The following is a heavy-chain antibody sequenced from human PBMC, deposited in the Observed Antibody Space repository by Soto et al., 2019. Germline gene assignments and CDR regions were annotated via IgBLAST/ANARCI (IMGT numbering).Heavy chain of an antibody. V-gene: IGHV4-34*01. CDR3: ARGWTTVTYSYYYYYYMDV. J-gene: IGHJ6*03. D-gene: IGHD4-4*01. CDR1: GGSFSGYY. Sequence: SETLSLTCAVYGGSFSGYYWSWIRQPPGKGLEWIGEINHSGSTNYNPSLKSRVTISVDTSKNQFSLKLSSVTAADTAVYYCARGWTTVTYSYYYYYYMDVWGKGTTVTVSS. CDR2: INHSGST.